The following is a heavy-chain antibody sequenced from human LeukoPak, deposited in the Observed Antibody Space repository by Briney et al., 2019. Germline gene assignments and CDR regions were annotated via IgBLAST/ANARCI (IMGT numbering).Heavy chain of an antibody. CDR2: IYTSGST. CDR1: GGSISSGSYY. J-gene: IGHJ4*02. Sequence: SQTLSLTCTVSGGSISSGSYYWSWIRQPAGKGLEWIGRIYTSGSTNYNPSLKSRVTISVDTSKNQFSLKLSSVTAADTAVYYCASTRSGSYVTTVTTDYWGQGTLVTVSS. V-gene: IGHV4-61*02. D-gene: IGHD4-17*01. CDR3: ASTRSGSYVTTVTTDY.